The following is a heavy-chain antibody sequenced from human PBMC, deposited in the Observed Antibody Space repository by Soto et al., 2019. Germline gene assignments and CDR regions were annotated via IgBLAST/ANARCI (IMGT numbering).Heavy chain of an antibody. J-gene: IGHJ4*02. CDR3: ARGGSKWLRFYYFDY. CDR2: INHSGST. Sequence: QVQLQQWGAGLLKPSETLSLTCAVYGGSFSGYYWSWIRQPPGKGLEWIGEINHSGSTNYNPSLKIRVIISVDTTKHRFSLKLSSVTAADTAVYYCARGGSKWLRFYYFDYWGQGTLVTVSS. CDR1: GGSFSGYY. D-gene: IGHD5-12*01. V-gene: IGHV4-34*01.